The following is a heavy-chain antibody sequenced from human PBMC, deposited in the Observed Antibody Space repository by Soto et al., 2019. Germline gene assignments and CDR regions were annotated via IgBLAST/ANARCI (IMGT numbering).Heavy chain of an antibody. CDR1: GFNFSSYA. Sequence: VGSLRLSCAASGFNFSSYALNWVRQAPGKGLEWVSFISSSSSYTYYSDSVKGRFTISRDNAKNSLYLQMNSLRAEDTAVYYCAKDRGRGSPVSGGLDVWGQGTTVTVSS. CDR3: AKDRGRGSPVSGGLDV. D-gene: IGHD3-10*01. CDR2: ISSSSSYT. J-gene: IGHJ6*02. V-gene: IGHV3-21*01.